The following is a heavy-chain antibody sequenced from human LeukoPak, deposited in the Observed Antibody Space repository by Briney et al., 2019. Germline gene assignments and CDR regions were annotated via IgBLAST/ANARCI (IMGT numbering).Heavy chain of an antibody. J-gene: IGHJ3*02. V-gene: IGHV4-4*02. CDR2: IYHSGST. CDR3: ARVLLEWPDAFDI. CDR1: GGSISSSNW. Sequence: PSEALSLTCAVSGGSISSSNWWSWVRQPPGKGLEWIGEIYHSGSTNYNPSLKSRVTISVDKSKNQFSLKLSSVTAADTAVYYCARVLLEWPDAFDIWGQGTMVTVSS. D-gene: IGHD3-3*01.